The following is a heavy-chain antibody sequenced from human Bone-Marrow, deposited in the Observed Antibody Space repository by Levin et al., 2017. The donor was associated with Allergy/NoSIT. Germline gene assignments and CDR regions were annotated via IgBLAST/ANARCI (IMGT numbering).Heavy chain of an antibody. CDR3: AGRIAAAGNWFDP. D-gene: IGHD6-13*01. J-gene: IGHJ5*02. CDR1: GASISDYY. V-gene: IGHV4-59*08. Sequence: SETLSLTCTVSGASISDYYWSWIRQPPGKGLEWFGYIHSSGGSIYNPSLTSRVTISVDASKNQFSLKLKSVTAADTAVYYCAGRIAAAGNWFDPWGQGTLVTVSS. CDR2: IHSSGGS.